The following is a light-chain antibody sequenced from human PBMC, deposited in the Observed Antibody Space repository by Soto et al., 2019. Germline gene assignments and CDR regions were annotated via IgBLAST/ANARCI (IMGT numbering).Light chain of an antibody. V-gene: IGKV1-27*01. CDR1: QGISTY. CDR2: VAS. J-gene: IGKJ1*01. CDR3: QKYNSAPCT. Sequence: DIPMTQSPSSLSASVGDRVTLTCRASQGISTYFAWYQQQRGQVPKLLIYVASTLQSGVPARFSGSGSVTDFTLSISSLQLEDVATYYCQKYNSAPCTFGQGTKVEIK.